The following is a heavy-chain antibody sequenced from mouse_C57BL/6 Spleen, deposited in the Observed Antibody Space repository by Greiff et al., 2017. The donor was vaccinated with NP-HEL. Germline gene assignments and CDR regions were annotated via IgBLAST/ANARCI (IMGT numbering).Heavy chain of an antibody. V-gene: IGHV3-6*01. CDR2: ISYDGSN. Sequence: VQLKESGPGLVKPSQSLSLTCSVTGYSITSGYYWNWIRQFPGNKLEWMGYISYDGSNNYNPSLKNRISITRDTSKNQFFLKLNSVTTEDTATYYCAREGRDCAMDYWGQGTSVTVSS. J-gene: IGHJ4*01. CDR1: GYSITSGYY. CDR3: AREGRDCAMDY. D-gene: IGHD3-3*01.